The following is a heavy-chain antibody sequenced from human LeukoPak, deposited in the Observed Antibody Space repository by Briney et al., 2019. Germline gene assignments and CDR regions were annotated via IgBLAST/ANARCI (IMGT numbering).Heavy chain of an antibody. CDR1: GFPCSSYW. V-gene: IGHV3-7*03. Sequence: TGGSLRLSCAPSGFPCSSYWMSWVRQAPGKGREWVDNIKQDGSEKYYVDSVKGRFTISRDNGKNSLYLQMNSLRAEDTAVYYCARKAYGLDVWGKGTTVTVSS. CDR2: IKQDGSEK. J-gene: IGHJ6*04. CDR3: ARKAYGLDV.